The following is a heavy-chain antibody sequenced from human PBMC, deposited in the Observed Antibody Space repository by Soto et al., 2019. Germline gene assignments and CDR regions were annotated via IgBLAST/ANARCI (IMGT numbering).Heavy chain of an antibody. V-gene: IGHV4-34*01. Sequence: PSESLSLTCAVYGGSFSGYYWSWIRQPPGKGLEWIVEINHSGSTNYTPSLKSRVTISVDTSKNQVSLKLSAVTSADTAVYYCARAPYIAAAGHVDYWGQGTLVTVSS. CDR2: INHSGST. D-gene: IGHD6-13*01. CDR3: ARAPYIAAAGHVDY. CDR1: GGSFSGYY. J-gene: IGHJ4*02.